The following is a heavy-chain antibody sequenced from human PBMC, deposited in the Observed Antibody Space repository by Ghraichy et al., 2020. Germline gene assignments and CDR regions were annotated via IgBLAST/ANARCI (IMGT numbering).Heavy chain of an antibody. V-gene: IGHV1-69*13. J-gene: IGHJ4*02. CDR1: GGTFSSYA. CDR3: ARVYYYDSSGYYYFDY. Sequence: SVKVSCKASGGTFSSYAISWVRQAPGQGLEWMGGIIPIFGTANYAQKFQGRVTITADESTSTAYMELSSLRSEDTAVYYCARVYYYDSSGYYYFDYWGQGTLVTVSS. D-gene: IGHD3-22*01. CDR2: IIPIFGTA.